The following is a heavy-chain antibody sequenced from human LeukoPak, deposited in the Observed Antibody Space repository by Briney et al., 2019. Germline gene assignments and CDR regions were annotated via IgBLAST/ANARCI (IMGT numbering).Heavy chain of an antibody. J-gene: IGHJ4*02. CDR2: INQDGSEE. CDR1: GFTFSNYW. Sequence: PGGSLRLSCAASGFTFSNYWMTWVRQAPGKGLELVAHINQDGSEEHYMDSVKARFTISRDNAKNSLSLQMNSLRAEDTAVYYCVRDGGVSGYDLLDYWGQGTLVTVSS. D-gene: IGHD5-12*01. V-gene: IGHV3-7*01. CDR3: VRDGGVSGYDLLDY.